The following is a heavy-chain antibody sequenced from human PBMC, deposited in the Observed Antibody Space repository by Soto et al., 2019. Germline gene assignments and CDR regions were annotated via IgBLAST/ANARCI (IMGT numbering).Heavy chain of an antibody. CDR1: GFPFSAYN. D-gene: IGHD3-16*01. J-gene: IGHJ4*02. Sequence: GGSLRLSCTGPGFPFSAYNINWVRQAPGKGLEWVSSITVGSSHIYQPNSMKGRFTISRDDAKNSVYLQIDSLRDEDTALYYCSRSPEVGVRGAYRGQGTLVTVSS. CDR2: ITVGSSHI. CDR3: SRSPEVGVRGAY. V-gene: IGHV3-21*01.